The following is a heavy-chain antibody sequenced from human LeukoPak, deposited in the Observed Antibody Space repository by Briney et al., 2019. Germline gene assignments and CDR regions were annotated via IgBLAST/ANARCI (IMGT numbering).Heavy chain of an antibody. Sequence: ASVKVSCKASGYTFTNYAMNWVRQAPGQGLEWMGWINTNPGNPTYAQGITGRFVFSLDTSVSTAYLQISSPKAEDTAVYYCARDRTLFEYWGEGDLVTVSS. V-gene: IGHV7-4-1*02. CDR2: INTNPGNP. J-gene: IGHJ4*02. CDR1: GYTFTNYA. CDR3: ARDRTLFEY.